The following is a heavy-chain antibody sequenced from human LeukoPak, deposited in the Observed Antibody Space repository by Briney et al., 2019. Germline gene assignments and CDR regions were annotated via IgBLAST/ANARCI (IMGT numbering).Heavy chain of an antibody. D-gene: IGHD3-10*01. CDR2: ISSGGGNI. CDR1: GFTFSRYE. Sequence: PGGSLRLSCAASGFTFSRYEMIWVRQAPGRGLEWVSYISSGGGNIYYADSVKGRFTISRDSAKSLLYLQMNSLRAEDTAVYYCARVQVVRGVRTNFDYWGQGTLVTVSS. J-gene: IGHJ4*02. V-gene: IGHV3-48*03. CDR3: ARVQVVRGVRTNFDY.